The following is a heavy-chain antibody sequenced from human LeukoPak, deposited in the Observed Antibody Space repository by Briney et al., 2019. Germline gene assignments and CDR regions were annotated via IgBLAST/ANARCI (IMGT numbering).Heavy chain of an antibody. CDR2: INPNSGGT. J-gene: IGHJ6*03. CDR1: GYTFTGYY. CDR3: ARSLTVVTPTDYYYYMDV. V-gene: IGHV1-2*02. D-gene: IGHD4-23*01. Sequence: GASVKVSCKASGYTFTGYYMHWVRQAPGQGLEWMGWINPNSGGTNYAQKFQGRVTITRNTSISTAYMELSSLRSEDTAVYYCARSLTVVTPTDYYYYMDVWGKGTTVTVSS.